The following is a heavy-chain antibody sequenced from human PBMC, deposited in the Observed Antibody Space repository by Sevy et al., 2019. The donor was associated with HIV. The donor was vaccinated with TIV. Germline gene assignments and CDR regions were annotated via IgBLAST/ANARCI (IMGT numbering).Heavy chain of an antibody. J-gene: IGHJ4*02. Sequence: WGSLRLSCAASGFTFSSYAMSWVREAPGKGLEWVSAISGSGGSTYYADSVKGRFTISRDNSKNTLYLQMNSLRAEDTAVYYCAKDGEGIAAALGPQLSDYWGQGTLVTVSS. CDR1: GFTFSSYA. CDR2: ISGSGGST. D-gene: IGHD6-13*01. V-gene: IGHV3-23*01. CDR3: AKDGEGIAAALGPQLSDY.